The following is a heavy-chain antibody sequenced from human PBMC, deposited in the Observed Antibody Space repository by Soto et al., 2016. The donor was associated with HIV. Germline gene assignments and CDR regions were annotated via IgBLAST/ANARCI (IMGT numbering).Heavy chain of an antibody. V-gene: IGHV1-69*10. CDR3: ARDTWRGYSSGFDY. CDR1: GDTFTMHA. J-gene: IGHJ4*02. CDR2: IIPMVGLT. D-gene: IGHD5-18*01. Sequence: QVQLVQSGPEVRKPGSSVKISCTASGDTFTMHAFSWVRQAPGQGLEWMGGIIPMVGLTNYAQKFQGRVTITADKSTSTAYMEVSSLRSDDTAVYYCARDTWRGYSSGFDYWGQGTLVTVSS.